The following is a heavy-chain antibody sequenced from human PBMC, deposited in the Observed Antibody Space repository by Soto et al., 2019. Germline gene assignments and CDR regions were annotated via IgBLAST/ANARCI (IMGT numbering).Heavy chain of an antibody. CDR2: IYYSGST. D-gene: IGHD6-19*01. J-gene: IGHJ4*02. CDR1: GGSISSYY. Sequence: QVQLQESGPGLVKPSETLSLTCTVSGGSISSYYWSWIRQPPGKGLEWIGYIYYSGSTNYNPSRKSRVTISVDTSKNQFSLKLSSVTAADTAVYYCASLSSGWYYFDYWGQGTLVTVSS. CDR3: ASLSSGWYYFDY. V-gene: IGHV4-59*01.